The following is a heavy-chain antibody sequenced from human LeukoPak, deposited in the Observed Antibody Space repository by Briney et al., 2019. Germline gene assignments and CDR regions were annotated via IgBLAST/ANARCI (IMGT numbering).Heavy chain of an antibody. Sequence: ASVKVSCKASGYSFTDYAVQWVRQAPGQRLEWMGWINAGNGKTKDSQKFQGRVTITRDTSATTAYMELRNLRSEDTAVYYCARARWTSTVTTYYLDYWGQGTLVTVSS. CDR3: ARARWTSTVTTYYLDY. CDR1: GYSFTDYA. CDR2: INAGNGKT. V-gene: IGHV1-3*01. D-gene: IGHD4-17*01. J-gene: IGHJ4*02.